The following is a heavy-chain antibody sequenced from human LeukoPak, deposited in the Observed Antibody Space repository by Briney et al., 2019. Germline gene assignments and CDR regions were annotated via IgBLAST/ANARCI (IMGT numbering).Heavy chain of an antibody. J-gene: IGHJ4*02. V-gene: IGHV3-21*01. CDR1: RFTFSSYS. CDR2: ISSSGSYI. CDR3: ARGSGSSWYFYFDY. Sequence: RPGGSLRLSCAASRFTFSSYSMNWVRQAPGKGLEWVSSISSSGSYIYYADSVKGRFTISRDNAKNSLYLQMNSLRAEDTAVYYCARGSGSSWYFYFDYWGQGTLVTVSS. D-gene: IGHD6-13*01.